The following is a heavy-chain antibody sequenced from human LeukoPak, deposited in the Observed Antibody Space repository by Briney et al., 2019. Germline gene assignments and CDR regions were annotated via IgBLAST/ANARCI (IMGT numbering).Heavy chain of an antibody. CDR2: ISSSSSYI. J-gene: IGHJ4*02. D-gene: IGHD3-9*01. Sequence: GGSLRLSCAASGFTFSSYSMNWVRQAPGKGLEWVSSISSSSSYIYYADSVKGRFTISRDNAKNSLYLQMNSLRAEDTAAYYCARRSDILTGYYTKLYYFDYWGQGTLVTVSS. CDR1: GFTFSSYS. V-gene: IGHV3-21*01. CDR3: ARRSDILTGYYTKLYYFDY.